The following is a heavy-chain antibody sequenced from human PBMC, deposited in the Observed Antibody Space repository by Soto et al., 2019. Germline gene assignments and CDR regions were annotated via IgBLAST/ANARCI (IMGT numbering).Heavy chain of an antibody. J-gene: IGHJ5*02. CDR1: GGSISGYY. V-gene: IGHV4-59*01. D-gene: IGHD2-21*02. Sequence: SETLSLTCTVSGGSISGYYWSWIRQSPGKGLEWIGYIHYSGSTNYNPSLRSRVTISLDTSKNQVSLKLNSVTAADTAVYYCARLPGGDGAPWGQGILVTVSS. CDR3: ARLPGGDGAP. CDR2: IHYSGST.